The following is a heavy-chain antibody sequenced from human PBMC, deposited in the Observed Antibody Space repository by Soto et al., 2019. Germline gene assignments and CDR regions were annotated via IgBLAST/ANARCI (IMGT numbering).Heavy chain of an antibody. CDR1: GFTFDDYA. V-gene: IGHV3-9*01. Sequence: EVQLVESGGGLVQPGRSLRLSCAASGFTFDDYAMHWVRQAPGKGLEWVSGISWNSGSIGYADSVKGRFTISRDNAKNALYLQMNSLRAEDTVLYCCANWPEGKDAFDSWGQGKMVNGSS. CDR3: ANWPEGKDAFDS. CDR2: ISWNSGSI. J-gene: IGHJ3*02.